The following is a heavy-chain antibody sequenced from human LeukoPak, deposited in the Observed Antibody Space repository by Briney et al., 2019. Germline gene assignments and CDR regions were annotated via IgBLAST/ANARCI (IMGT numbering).Heavy chain of an antibody. CDR3: ARHRRMVRGVTPHYYYMDV. D-gene: IGHD3-10*01. J-gene: IGHJ6*03. Sequence: SGGSLRLSCAASGFTFSSYWMHWVRQAPGKGLEWIGEINHSGSTNYNPSLKSRVTISVDTSKNQFSLKLSSVTAADTAVYYCARHRRMVRGVTPHYYYMDVWGKGTTVTIPS. CDR2: INHSGST. V-gene: IGHV4-34*01. CDR1: GFTFSSYW.